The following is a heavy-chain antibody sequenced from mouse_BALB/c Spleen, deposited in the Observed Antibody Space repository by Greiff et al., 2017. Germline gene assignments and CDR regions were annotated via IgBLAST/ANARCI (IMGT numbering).Heavy chain of an antibody. Sequence: EVKLMESGGGLVKPGGSLKLSCAASGFTFSSYAMSWVRQSPEKRLEWVAEISSGGSYTYYPDTVTGRFTISRDNAKNTLYLEMSSLRSEDTAMYYCARGADGYYWYFDVWGAGTTVTVSS. CDR3: ARGADGYYWYFDV. CDR1: GFTFSSYA. D-gene: IGHD2-3*01. V-gene: IGHV5-9-4*01. CDR2: ISSGGSYT. J-gene: IGHJ1*01.